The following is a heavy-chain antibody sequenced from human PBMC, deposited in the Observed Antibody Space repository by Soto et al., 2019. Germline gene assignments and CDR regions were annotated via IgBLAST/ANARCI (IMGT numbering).Heavy chain of an antibody. Sequence: QVQLVESGGGVVQPGRSLRLSCAASGFSFSSYGMHWVRQAPGKGLEWVAVIWYDGNNKDYADSVKGRFPISRDNSKNTLYLQMNSLRAEDTAVYYCARDPLKMATTKGGLDYWGQGTLVTVSS. D-gene: IGHD5-12*01. CDR3: ARDPLKMATTKGGLDY. CDR2: IWYDGNNK. J-gene: IGHJ4*02. CDR1: GFSFSSYG. V-gene: IGHV3-33*01.